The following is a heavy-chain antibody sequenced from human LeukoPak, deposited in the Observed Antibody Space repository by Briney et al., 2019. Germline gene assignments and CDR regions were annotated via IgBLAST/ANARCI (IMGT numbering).Heavy chain of an antibody. J-gene: IGHJ4*02. V-gene: IGHV3-23*01. CDR3: AKDRRLAAFDY. D-gene: IGHD6-25*01. CDR1: GFTFSSYG. Sequence: GGSLRLSCAASGFTFSSYGMSWVRQGPGKGLEWVSSISTTGGTINYADSVKGRFTISRDNSKNTVYLQINSLRAEDTAVYYCAKDRRLAAFDYGGQGTLVTVSS. CDR2: ISTTGGTI.